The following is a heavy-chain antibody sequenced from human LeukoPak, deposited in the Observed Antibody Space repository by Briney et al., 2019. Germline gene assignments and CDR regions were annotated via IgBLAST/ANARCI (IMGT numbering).Heavy chain of an antibody. Sequence: GGSLRLSCAASGFTFSSYGMHWVRQAPGKGREWVAVISFDGSNEYYGDSVKGRFTISRDTSKNTLYLQMNSLRAEDTAMYYCAKNEYSYASGSTHFDFWGQGTPVTVSA. CDR2: ISFDGSNE. V-gene: IGHV3-30*18. D-gene: IGHD3-10*01. J-gene: IGHJ4*02. CDR3: AKNEYSYASGSTHFDF. CDR1: GFTFSSYG.